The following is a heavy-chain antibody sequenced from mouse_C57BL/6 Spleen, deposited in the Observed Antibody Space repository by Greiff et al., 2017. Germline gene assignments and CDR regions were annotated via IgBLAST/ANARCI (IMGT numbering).Heavy chain of an antibody. Sequence: EVMLVESGGGLVKPGGSLKLSCAASGFTFSSYTMSWVRQTPEKRLEWVATISGGGGNTYYPDSVKGRFTISRDNAKNTLYLQMSSLRSEDTALYYCARRDSNYVGYFDYWGQGTTLTVSS. J-gene: IGHJ2*01. CDR3: ARRDSNYVGYFDY. V-gene: IGHV5-9*01. CDR2: ISGGGGNT. CDR1: GFTFSSYT. D-gene: IGHD2-5*01.